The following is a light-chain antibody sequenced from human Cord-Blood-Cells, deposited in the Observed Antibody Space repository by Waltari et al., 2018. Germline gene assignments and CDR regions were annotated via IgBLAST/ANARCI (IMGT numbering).Light chain of an antibody. J-gene: IGKJ2*01. CDR1: QSVSSSY. Sequence: EIVLTQSPGTLSLSPGERATLSCRASQSVSSSYLAWYQQKPGQAPRLLIYGASSSATGIPDRFSGSGSGITFTLTISRLEPEDFAVYYCQQYGSSPTFGQGTKLEIK. CDR3: QQYGSSPT. CDR2: GAS. V-gene: IGKV3-20*01.